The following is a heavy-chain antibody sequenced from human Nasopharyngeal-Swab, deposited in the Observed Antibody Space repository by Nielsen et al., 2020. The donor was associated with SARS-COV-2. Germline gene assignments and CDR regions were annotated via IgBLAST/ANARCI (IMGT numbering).Heavy chain of an antibody. Sequence: GGSLRLSCAASGFTFSSYWMSWVRQAPGKGLEWVANIKQDGSEKYYVDSVKGRFTVSRDNAKNSLYLQMNSLRAEDTAVYYCARDSFSRVGAAGSSHYYYCGMDVRGQGTTVTVSS. J-gene: IGHJ6*02. CDR1: GFTFSSYW. CDR3: ARDSFSRVGAAGSSHYYYCGMDV. D-gene: IGHD6-13*01. V-gene: IGHV3-7*01. CDR2: IKQDGSEK.